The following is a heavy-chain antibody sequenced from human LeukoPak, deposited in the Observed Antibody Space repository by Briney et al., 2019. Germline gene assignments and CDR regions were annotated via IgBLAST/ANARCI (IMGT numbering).Heavy chain of an antibody. CDR1: GFTFSSYG. J-gene: IGHJ4*02. CDR2: ISYDGSNK. Sequence: PPGGSLRLSCAASGFTFSSYGMHWVRQAPGKGLEWVAVISYDGSNKYYADSVKGRFTISRDNSKNTLYLQMNSLRAEDTAVYYCAKDGRIAAAGTRGRQPFDYWGQGTLVTVSS. CDR3: AKDGRIAAAGTRGRQPFDY. V-gene: IGHV3-30*18. D-gene: IGHD6-13*01.